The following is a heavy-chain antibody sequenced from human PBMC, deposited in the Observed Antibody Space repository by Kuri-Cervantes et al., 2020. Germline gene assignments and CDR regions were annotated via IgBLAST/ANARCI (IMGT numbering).Heavy chain of an antibody. V-gene: IGHV3-9*01. D-gene: IGHD4-23*01. J-gene: IGHJ6*03. CDR1: GFTFDDYA. CDR3: ARAVEGAMDV. Sequence: SLKISCAASGFTFDDYAMHWVRQAPGKGLEWVSGISWNSGSIGYADSVKGRFTISRDNAKNSLYLQMNSLRAEDTAVYYCARAVEGAMDVWGKGTTVTVSS. CDR2: ISWNSGSI.